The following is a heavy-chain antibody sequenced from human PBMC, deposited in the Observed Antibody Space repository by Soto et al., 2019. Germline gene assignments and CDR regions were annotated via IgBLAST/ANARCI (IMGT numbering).Heavy chain of an antibody. CDR2: MSYDGSAK. CDR3: AGDLDLPPYFFYYGLDV. CDR1: GFIFSNNG. V-gene: IGHV3-30*03. J-gene: IGHJ6*02. Sequence: GGSLRLSCEGSGFIFSNNGMHWVRQAPGKGLEWVAFMSYDGSAKFLADSVKGRFTISRDNSKSTLFLHMSSLRAEDTAVYYCAGDLDLPPYFFYYGLDVWGQGTTVTVSS.